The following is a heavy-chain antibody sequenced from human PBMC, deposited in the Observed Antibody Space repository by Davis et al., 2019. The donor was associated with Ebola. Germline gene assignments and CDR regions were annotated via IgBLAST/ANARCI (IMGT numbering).Heavy chain of an antibody. CDR3: AKFRSDDAFDV. CDR1: GFSLKSSGVG. Sequence: SGPTLVKPAQSLMLTCTFSGFSLKSSGVGVGWVRQAPGKALEWLALIYWDDDKRYSPSLKSRLTITKDTSKNQVVLTVTNMDHVDTATYYCAKFRSDDAFDVWGPGTMVTVSS. J-gene: IGHJ3*01. V-gene: IGHV2-5*02. CDR2: IYWDDDK.